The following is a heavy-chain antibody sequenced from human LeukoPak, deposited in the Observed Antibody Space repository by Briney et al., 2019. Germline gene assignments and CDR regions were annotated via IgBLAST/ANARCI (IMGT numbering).Heavy chain of an antibody. D-gene: IGHD1-26*01. Sequence: PSETLSLTCSVSGGSISSYYWSWIRQPAGKGLEWIGRIYTSGSTNYNPSLRSRVTMSVDTSKNQFSLKPSSVTAADTAVYYCARDQVGTTLDYFDYWGQGTLVTVSS. J-gene: IGHJ4*02. CDR1: GGSISSYY. CDR2: IYTSGST. V-gene: IGHV4-4*07. CDR3: ARDQVGTTLDYFDY.